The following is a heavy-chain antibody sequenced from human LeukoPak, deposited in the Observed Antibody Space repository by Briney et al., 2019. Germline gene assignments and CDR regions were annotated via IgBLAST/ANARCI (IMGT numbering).Heavy chain of an antibody. D-gene: IGHD1-26*01. J-gene: IGHJ4*02. CDR2: IWYDGSNK. Sequence: PGGSLRLSCAASGFTFSSYGMHWVRQAPGKGLEWVAVIWYDGSNKYYADSVKGRFTISRDNSKNTLYLQTNSLRAEDTAVYYCARDLGGGHFDYWGQGTLVTVSS. CDR1: GFTFSSYG. V-gene: IGHV3-33*01. CDR3: ARDLGGGHFDY.